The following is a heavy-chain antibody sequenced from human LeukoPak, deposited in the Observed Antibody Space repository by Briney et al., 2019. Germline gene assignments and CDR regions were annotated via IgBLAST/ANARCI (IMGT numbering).Heavy chain of an antibody. Sequence: SETLSLTCTVSGGSISSSSYYWGWIRQPPGKGLEWIGSIYYSGSTHCNPSLKSRVTISVDTSKNQFSLKLSSVTAADTAVYYCARQTVGYSYGHWYFDLWGRGTLVTVSS. CDR2: IYYSGST. D-gene: IGHD5-18*01. CDR3: ARQTVGYSYGHWYFDL. J-gene: IGHJ2*01. CDR1: GGSISSSSYY. V-gene: IGHV4-39*01.